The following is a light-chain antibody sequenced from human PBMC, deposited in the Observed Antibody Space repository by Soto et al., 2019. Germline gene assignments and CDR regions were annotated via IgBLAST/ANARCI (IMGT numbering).Light chain of an antibody. J-gene: IGKJ3*01. CDR3: QQYNSYS. V-gene: IGKV1-5*01. CDR1: QSISNW. Sequence: IKVNISVATLPATVGDRVTITCRASQSISNWLAWYQQKPGTAPKVLIYHASNLQSGVPSRFSGSGSGTEFTLTISSLQPDDFATYYCQQYNSYSFGHRTNVDIK. CDR2: HAS.